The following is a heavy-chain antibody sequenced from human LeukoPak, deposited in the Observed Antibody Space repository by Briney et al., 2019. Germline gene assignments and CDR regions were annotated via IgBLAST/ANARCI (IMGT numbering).Heavy chain of an antibody. Sequence: SVKVSCKVSGYTLTELSMHWVRQAPGKGLEWMGGFDPEDGETIYAQKFQGRVTMTEDTSTDTAYMELSSLRSEDTAVYYCATPGYSSGWGLFDYWGQGTLSPSPQ. CDR2: FDPEDGET. CDR3: ATPGYSSGWGLFDY. CDR1: GYTLTELS. D-gene: IGHD6-19*01. J-gene: IGHJ4*02. V-gene: IGHV1-24*01.